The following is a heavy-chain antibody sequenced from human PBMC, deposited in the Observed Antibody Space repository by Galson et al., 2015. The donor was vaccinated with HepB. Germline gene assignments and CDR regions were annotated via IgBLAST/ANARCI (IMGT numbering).Heavy chain of an antibody. CDR3: ASRGAGYSSSWSNY. Sequence: SLRLSCAASGFTVSSNYMSWVRQAPGKGLEWVSVIYSGGSTYYADSVKGRFTISRDNSKNTLYLQMNSPRAEDTAVYYCASRGAGYSSSWSNYWGQGTLVTVSS. J-gene: IGHJ4*02. V-gene: IGHV3-53*01. D-gene: IGHD6-13*01. CDR2: IYSGGST. CDR1: GFTVSSNY.